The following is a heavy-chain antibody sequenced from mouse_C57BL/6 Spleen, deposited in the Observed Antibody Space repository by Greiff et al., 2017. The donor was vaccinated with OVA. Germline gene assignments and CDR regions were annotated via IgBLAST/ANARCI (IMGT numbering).Heavy chain of an antibody. CDR1: GYTFTSYW. V-gene: IGHV1-55*01. D-gene: IGHD2-3*01. J-gene: IGHJ4*01. Sequence: QVQLQQPGAELVKPGASVKMSCKASGYTFTSYWITWVKQRPGQGLEWIGGIYPGSGSTNYNEKFKGKATLTVDTSSSTAYMHLSSLTSEDSAVYYCARGGYDGYYSYAVDYWGQGTSVTVSS. CDR3: ARGGYDGYYSYAVDY. CDR2: IYPGSGST.